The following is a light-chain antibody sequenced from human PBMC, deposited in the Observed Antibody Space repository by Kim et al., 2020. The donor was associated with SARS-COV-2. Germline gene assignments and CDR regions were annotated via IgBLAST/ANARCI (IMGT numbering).Light chain of an antibody. CDR3: QQSYNFPRT. CDR1: QTVGSW. J-gene: IGKJ1*01. Sequence: GSVGDTITITCRATQTVGSWLAWYQQKPGTAPRLLIYSTSSLQSGAPSRFSGSGSGTVYTLTITSLQPEDFATYYCQQSYNFPRTFGQGTKVDIK. V-gene: IGKV1D-12*01. CDR2: STS.